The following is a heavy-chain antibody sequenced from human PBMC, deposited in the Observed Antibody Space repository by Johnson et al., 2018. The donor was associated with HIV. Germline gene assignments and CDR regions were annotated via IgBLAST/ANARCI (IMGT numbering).Heavy chain of an antibody. J-gene: IGHJ3*02. V-gene: IGHV3-20*04. CDR3: ARGKGAAVGLDAFDI. D-gene: IGHD6-13*01. Sequence: EKLVESGGGVVQPGRPLRLSCAASGLTFSSYGMHWSGGSTGYADSMKGRFTLSRDNARNSLYLQMNSLRAEDTALYFCARGKGAAVGLDAFDIWGQGIRVTVSS. CDR1: GLTFSSYG. CDR2: GGST.